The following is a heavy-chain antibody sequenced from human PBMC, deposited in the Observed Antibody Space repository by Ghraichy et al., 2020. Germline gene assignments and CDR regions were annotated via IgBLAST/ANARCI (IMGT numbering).Heavy chain of an antibody. CDR3: AAWAGSTYYSGWFGALDY. CDR1: EIALANFS. D-gene: IGHD5-12*01. Sequence: SVKVSCKRAEIALANFSIPFMRPSPVRRLQLTREIVPILGTSNYAQNLQGRVTITADESTGTVYMDLSRLTSEDTAVYYCAAWAGSTYYSGWFGALDYWGQGILV. V-gene: IGHV1-69*13. J-gene: IGHJ4*02. CDR2: IVPILGTS.